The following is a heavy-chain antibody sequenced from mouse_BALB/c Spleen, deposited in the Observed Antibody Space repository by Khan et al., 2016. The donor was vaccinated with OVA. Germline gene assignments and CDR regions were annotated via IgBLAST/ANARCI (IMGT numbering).Heavy chain of an antibody. CDR3: TRSGYGTFAY. J-gene: IGHJ3*01. D-gene: IGHD2-1*01. V-gene: IGHV1S81*02. CDR1: GYTFTSYY. CDR2: INPSDGDT. Sequence: LKQSGAELVKPGASVKLSCKASGYTFTSYYMYWVKQRPGQGLEWIGEINPSDGDTNFNEKFKSKATLTVDKSSSTVYMQLSSLTSEDSAVYYCTRSGYGTFAYWGQGTLVTVSA.